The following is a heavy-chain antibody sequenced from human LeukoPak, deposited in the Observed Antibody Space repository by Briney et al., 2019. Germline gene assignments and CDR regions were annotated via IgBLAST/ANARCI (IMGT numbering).Heavy chain of an antibody. J-gene: IGHJ5*02. CDR3: ARDRVCSGGSCYRYNWFDP. Sequence: ASVKVSCKASGYTFTGYYMHWVRQAPGQGLEWMGWINPNSGGTNYAQKLQGRVTMTTDTSTSTAYMELRSLRSDDTAVYYCARDRVCSGGSCYRYNWFDPWGQGTLVTVSS. CDR1: GYTFTGYY. V-gene: IGHV1-2*02. CDR2: INPNSGGT. D-gene: IGHD2-15*01.